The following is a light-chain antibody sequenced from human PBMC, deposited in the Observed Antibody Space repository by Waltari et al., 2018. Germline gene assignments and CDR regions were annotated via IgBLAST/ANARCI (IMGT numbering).Light chain of an antibody. CDR1: QSVLYSSNNKNY. V-gene: IGKV4-1*01. J-gene: IGKJ1*01. Sequence: DIVMTQSPDSLAVSLGERATINCKSSQSVLYSSNNKNYLAWYQQKPGQALKLLSYWAGIRESGVPDRFSGSGSGTDFTLTISSLQAEEVAVYYCHQCDSDPRTFGQGTTVEIK. CDR2: WAG. CDR3: HQCDSDPRT.